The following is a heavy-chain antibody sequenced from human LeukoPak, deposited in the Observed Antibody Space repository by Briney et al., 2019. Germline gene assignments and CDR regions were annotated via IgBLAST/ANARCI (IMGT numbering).Heavy chain of an antibody. CDR1: GGSISSYY. D-gene: IGHD5-12*01. J-gene: IGHJ4*02. Sequence: PSDTLSLTCTVSGGSISSYYSSWIRQPPGKGLEWIGYIYNSASTNYNPSLRSRVTISVHTSKSQFSLKLSSVTAADTAVYYCAHSGYDFWSQSHFDYWGQGTLVTVSS. CDR2: IYNSAST. V-gene: IGHV4-59*07. CDR3: AHSGYDFWSQSHFDY.